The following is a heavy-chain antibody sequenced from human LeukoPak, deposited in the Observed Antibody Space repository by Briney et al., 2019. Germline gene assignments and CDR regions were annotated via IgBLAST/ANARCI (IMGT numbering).Heavy chain of an antibody. CDR2: IGGSGSLI. Sequence: GGSLRLSCAASGFTFSDSYMSWIRQAPWKGLEWIAFIGGSGSLIYYADSVKGRFTISRDNAKNSLYLQMTTLRAEDTAVYYCARDHRQQLGNWFDPWGQGTLVTVSS. J-gene: IGHJ5*02. CDR3: ARDHRQQLGNWFDP. V-gene: IGHV3-11*04. D-gene: IGHD6-13*01. CDR1: GFTFSDSY.